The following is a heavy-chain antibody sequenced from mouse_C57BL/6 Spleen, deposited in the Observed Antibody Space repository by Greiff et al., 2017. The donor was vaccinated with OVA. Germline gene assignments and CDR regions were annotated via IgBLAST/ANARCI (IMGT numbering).Heavy chain of an antibody. D-gene: IGHD1-1*01. V-gene: IGHV1-55*01. CDR2: IYPGSGST. CDR3: ANNQFITTVVAPYYYAMDY. J-gene: IGHJ4*01. Sequence: VQLQQSGAELVRPGASVKMSCKASGYTFTSYWITWVKQRPGQGLEWIGDIYPGSGSTNYNEKFKSKATLTVDTSSSTAYMQLSSLTSEDSAVYYCANNQFITTVVAPYYYAMDYWGQGTSVTVSS. CDR1: GYTFTSYW.